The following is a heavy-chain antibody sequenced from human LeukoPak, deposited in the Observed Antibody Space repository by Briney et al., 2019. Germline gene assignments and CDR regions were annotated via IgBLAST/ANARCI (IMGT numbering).Heavy chain of an antibody. D-gene: IGHD5-24*01. V-gene: IGHV4-34*01. CDR2: IDHRGDT. J-gene: IGHJ4*03. CDR1: GGSFSRYY. CDR3: ARGATISETGYFDF. Sequence: PSETLSLTCAVSGGSFSRYYWSWIRQSPRKGLELIAEIDHRGDTNYNPSVKSRVTISVDTSKNQFSLRVRSLSAADTAVYYCARGATISETGYFDFWGQGTLVTVSS.